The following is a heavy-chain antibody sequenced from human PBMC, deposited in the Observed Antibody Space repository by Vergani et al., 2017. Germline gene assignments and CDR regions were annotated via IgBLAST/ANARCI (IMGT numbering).Heavy chain of an antibody. J-gene: IGHJ6*02. CDR1: GFSLSTSGMC. V-gene: IGHV2-70*15. CDR3: ARIVSQGYYYGMDV. Sequence: QVTLRESGPALVKPTQTLTLTCTFSGFSLSTSGMCVSWIRQPPGKALEWLARIDWDDDKYYSTSLKTRRTISKDTSKNQVVLTMTNMDPVDTATYYCARIVSQGYYYGMDVWGQGTTVTGSS. CDR2: IDWDDDK. D-gene: IGHD2/OR15-2a*01.